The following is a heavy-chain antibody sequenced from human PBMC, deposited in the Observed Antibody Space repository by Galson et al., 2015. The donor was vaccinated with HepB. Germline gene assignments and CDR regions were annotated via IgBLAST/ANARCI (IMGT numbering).Heavy chain of an antibody. V-gene: IGHV1-69*13. CDR2: IIPIFGTA. J-gene: IGHJ4*02. Sequence: SVKVSCKASGGTFSGYAISWVRQAPGQGLGWMGGIIPIFGTANYAQKFQGRVTITADESTSTAYMELSSLRSEDTAVYYCARRGGGDYVDYWGQGTLVTVSS. CDR3: ARRGGGDYVDY. D-gene: IGHD2-15*01. CDR1: GGTFSGYA.